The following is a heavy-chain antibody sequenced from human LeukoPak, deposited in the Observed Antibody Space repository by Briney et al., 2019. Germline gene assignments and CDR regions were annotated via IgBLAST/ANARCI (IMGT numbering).Heavy chain of an antibody. V-gene: IGHV3-43*01. Sequence: GGSLRLSCAASGFTFDDYTMHWVRQSPGKGLEWVSLISWDGGGTYYADSVKGRFTISRDNSKNSLYLQMNSLRTGDTALYYCAKDNSYDILTGKNGMDVWGQGTTVTVSS. J-gene: IGHJ6*02. CDR3: AKDNSYDILTGKNGMDV. D-gene: IGHD3-9*01. CDR2: ISWDGGGT. CDR1: GFTFDDYT.